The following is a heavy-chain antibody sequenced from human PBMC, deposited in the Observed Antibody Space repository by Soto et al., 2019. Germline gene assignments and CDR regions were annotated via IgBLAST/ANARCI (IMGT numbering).Heavy chain of an antibody. J-gene: IGHJ6*02. CDR2: IIPICGTT. D-gene: IGHD2-2*03. CDR1: GGTFSSHA. CDR3: GSVGYCSSTNCLFYYYHYGMDV. Sequence: ASVKVSCKASGGTFSSHAISWVRQAPGRGLEWMGGIIPICGTTNYAQNFRARVTITADESTSTAYMELSSLTSEDTAVYYCGSVGYCSSTNCLFYYYHYGMDVWGQGTTVTVSS. V-gene: IGHV1-69*13.